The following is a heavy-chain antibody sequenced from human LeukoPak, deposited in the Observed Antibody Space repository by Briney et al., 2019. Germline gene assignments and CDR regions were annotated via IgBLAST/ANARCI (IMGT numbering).Heavy chain of an antibody. Sequence: ASVKVSCKASGYTFTGYYMHWVRQAPGQGLEWMGWINPNSGGTNYAQKFQGWVTMTRDTSISTAYMELSRLRSDDTAVYYCARAVAQWELNSFDPWGQGTLVTVSS. CDR2: INPNSGGT. CDR3: ARAVAQWELNSFDP. V-gene: IGHV1-2*04. D-gene: IGHD1-26*01. J-gene: IGHJ5*02. CDR1: GYTFTGYY.